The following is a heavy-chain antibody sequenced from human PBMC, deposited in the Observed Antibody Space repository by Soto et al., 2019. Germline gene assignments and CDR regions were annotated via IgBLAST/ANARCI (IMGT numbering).Heavy chain of an antibody. CDR2: ISGGGGTM. Sequence: GGSLRLSCAASGFTFSRYTMNWVRQAPGKGLEWLSYISGGGGTMSYADSVKGRVTISRDNAKDSLYLQMDSLRAEDTAVYYCARDKSGTYSIDYWGQGTLVTVSS. CDR1: GFTFSRYT. CDR3: ARDKSGTYSIDY. J-gene: IGHJ4*02. D-gene: IGHD1-26*01. V-gene: IGHV3-48*04.